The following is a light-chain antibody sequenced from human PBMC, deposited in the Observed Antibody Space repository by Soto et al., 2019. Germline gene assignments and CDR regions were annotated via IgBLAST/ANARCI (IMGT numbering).Light chain of an antibody. V-gene: IGKV3-20*01. J-gene: IGKJ1*01. CDR1: QSVSSTY. Sequence: VCTQSTGTLSLSPGDRAPSSGRASQSVSSTYLAWYQQKPGHAPRLLIYGTSSRATGIPDRFSGSGSGTDLTPTIRRLEPEDVAVYFCQQPDTFGQGTKLDIK. CDR2: GTS. CDR3: QQPDT.